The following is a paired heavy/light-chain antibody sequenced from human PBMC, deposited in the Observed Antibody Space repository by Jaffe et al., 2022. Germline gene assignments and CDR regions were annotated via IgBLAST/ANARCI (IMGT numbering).Heavy chain of an antibody. Sequence: QVQLQESGPGLVKPSGTLSLTCAVSGGSISSSNWWSWIRQPPGKGLEWIGEIYHSGSTNYNPSLKSRVTISVDKSKNQFSLKLSSVTAADTAVYYCARNWEDIAVAGTGAFDYWGQGTLVTVSS. CDR1: GGSISSSNW. CDR3: ARNWEDIAVAGTGAFDY. D-gene: IGHD6-19*01. CDR2: IYHSGST. V-gene: IGHV4-4*02. J-gene: IGHJ4*02.
Light chain of an antibody. Sequence: SYELTQPLSVSVALGQTARITCGGNNIGSKNVHWYQQKPGQAPVLVIYRDSNRPSGIPERFSGSNSGNTATLTISRAQAGDEADYYCQVWDSSTSNYVFGTGTKVTVL. V-gene: IGLV3-9*01. CDR2: RDS. J-gene: IGLJ1*01. CDR1: NIGSKN. CDR3: QVWDSSTSNYV.